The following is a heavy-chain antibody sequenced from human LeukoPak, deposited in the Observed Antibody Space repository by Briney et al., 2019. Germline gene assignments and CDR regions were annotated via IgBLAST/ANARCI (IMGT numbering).Heavy chain of an antibody. J-gene: IGHJ3*02. D-gene: IGHD6-13*01. CDR3: ARGYSSSWYDAFDI. CDR2: INHSGST. V-gene: IGHV4-34*01. CDR1: GGSFSGYY. Sequence: SETLSLTCAVYGGSFSGYYWSWIRQPPGKGLEWIGEINHSGSTNYNPSLKSRVTISVDTSKNQFSLKLSSVTAADTAVYYCARGYSSSWYDAFDIWGQGTMVTVSS.